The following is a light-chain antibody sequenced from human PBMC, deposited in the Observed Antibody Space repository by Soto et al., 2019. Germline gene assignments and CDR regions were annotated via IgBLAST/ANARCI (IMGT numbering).Light chain of an antibody. V-gene: IGKV3-15*01. J-gene: IGKJ4*01. CDR2: DAS. CDR1: QSVSSS. Sequence: EIVMTQSPATLSVSPGDRATLSCRASQSVSSSLAWYQQIPGQAPRLLIYDASTRATGIPARFGGSGSGTEFTLTISSLQSEDFAVYYCQQYNNWTPLTFGGVTKVELK. CDR3: QQYNNWTPLT.